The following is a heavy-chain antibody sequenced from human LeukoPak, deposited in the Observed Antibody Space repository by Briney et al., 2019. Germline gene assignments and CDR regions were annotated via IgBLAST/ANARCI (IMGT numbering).Heavy chain of an antibody. CDR1: GGSISSYY. Sequence: PSETLSLTYTVSGGSISSYYWSWIRQPAGKGLEWIGRIYTSGSTNYNPSLKSRVTMSVDTSKNQFSLKLSSVTAADTAVYYCARLGYGGNSEHGCCLGYYMDVWGKGTTVTVSS. CDR2: IYTSGST. J-gene: IGHJ6*03. D-gene: IGHD4-23*01. CDR3: ARLGYGGNSEHGCCLGYYMDV. V-gene: IGHV4-4*07.